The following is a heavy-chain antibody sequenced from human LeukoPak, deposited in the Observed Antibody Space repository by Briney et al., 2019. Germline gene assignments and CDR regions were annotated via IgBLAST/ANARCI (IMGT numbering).Heavy chain of an antibody. CDR1: GYTFTAYY. CDR3: ARTVPTMVRGVIGLFAFDI. V-gene: IGHV1-2*06. Sequence: GASVKLSCKASGYTFTAYYMHWVRQAPGQGLEWMGRINPSRSGTNYAQKFQGRVTMTRDKHIRTDYMELSRLRSDDTAVYYRARTVPTMVRGVIGLFAFDIWRQGTMVTVPS. J-gene: IGHJ3*02. D-gene: IGHD3-10*01. CDR2: INPSRSGT.